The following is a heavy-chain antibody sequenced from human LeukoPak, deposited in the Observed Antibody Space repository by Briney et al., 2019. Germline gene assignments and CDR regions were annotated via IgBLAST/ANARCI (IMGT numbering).Heavy chain of an antibody. CDR2: IYPGDSDT. V-gene: IGHV5-51*01. Sequence: GESLKITCKGSGYSFTSYWIGWVRHMPGKGLEWMGIIYPGDSDTRYSPSFQGQVTISADKSISTAFLQWSSLKASDTAMYYCARLPYYDSSGYYSFDYWGQGTLVTVSS. J-gene: IGHJ4*02. CDR3: ARLPYYDSSGYYSFDY. CDR1: GYSFTSYW. D-gene: IGHD3-22*01.